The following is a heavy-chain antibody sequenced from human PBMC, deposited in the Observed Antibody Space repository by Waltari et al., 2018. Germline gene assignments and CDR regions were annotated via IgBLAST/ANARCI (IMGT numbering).Heavy chain of an antibody. Sequence: QVQLQESGPGLVKPWETLSLTCTVSGDSISNTGYYWGWMRQPPGKELEWIGTIYYSGGSYYNPSLKGRVTISLDTSKNQFSLKLRSVTAADTAVYFCASNIGPGGHYGMDVWGQGTTVTVS. CDR3: ASNIGPGGHYGMDV. CDR1: GDSISNTGYY. V-gene: IGHV4-39*01. D-gene: IGHD3-10*01. J-gene: IGHJ6*02. CDR2: IYYSGGS.